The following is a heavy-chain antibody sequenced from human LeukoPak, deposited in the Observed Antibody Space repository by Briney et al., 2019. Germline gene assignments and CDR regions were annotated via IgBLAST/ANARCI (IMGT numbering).Heavy chain of an antibody. V-gene: IGHV3-20*04. CDR2: INWNGGSI. J-gene: IGHJ4*02. CDR1: GFTFDDYG. Sequence: GGSLRLSCAVSGFTFDDYGMSWVRQAPGKGLEWDSGINWNGGSIGYADSVKGRFTISRDNVKNSLYLQMNSLRAEDTALYYCARGRSTFDYWGQGTLVTVSS. D-gene: IGHD2-2*01. CDR3: ARGRSTFDY.